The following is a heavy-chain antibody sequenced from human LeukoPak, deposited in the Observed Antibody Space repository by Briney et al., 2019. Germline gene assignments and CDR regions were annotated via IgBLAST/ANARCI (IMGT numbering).Heavy chain of an antibody. CDR2: ISYDGSNK. D-gene: IGHD2-2*01. J-gene: IGHJ6*02. CDR1: GFTFSGYA. CDR3: ARSNIVVVPAATGYYYYGMDV. V-gene: IGHV3-30*04. Sequence: PGGSLRLSCAASGFTFSGYAMHWVRQAPGKGLEWVAVISYDGSNKYYADSVKGRFTISRDNSKNTLYLQMNSLRAEDTAVYYCARSNIVVVPAATGYYYYGMDVWGQGTTVTVSS.